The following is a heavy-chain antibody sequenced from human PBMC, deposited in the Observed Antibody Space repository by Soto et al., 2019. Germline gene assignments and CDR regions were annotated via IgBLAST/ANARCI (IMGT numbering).Heavy chain of an antibody. Sequence: EVQLLESGGGLVQPGGSLRLSCAASGFTFSSYAMSWVRQAPGKGLEWVSAISGSGGSTYYADSVKGRFTISRDNSKNTLYLQMNSLRDEDTAVYYCAKYGYSSGWYGTFDYWGQGTLVTVSS. D-gene: IGHD6-19*01. CDR3: AKYGYSSGWYGTFDY. CDR1: GFTFSSYA. V-gene: IGHV3-23*01. J-gene: IGHJ4*02. CDR2: ISGSGGST.